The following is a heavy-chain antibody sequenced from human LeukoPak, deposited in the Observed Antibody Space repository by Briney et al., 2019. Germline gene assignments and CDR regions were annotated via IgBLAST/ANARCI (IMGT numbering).Heavy chain of an antibody. CDR3: ASARSISWFDP. CDR2: INSDGTGT. D-gene: IGHD2-2*01. Sequence: TGGSLRLSCVASGFTFSSYGVHWVRQAPGKGLVWVSGINSDGTGTTYADSVKGRFTISRDNAKNTLYLQMNSLRAEDTAVYYCASARSISWFDPWGQGTLLSVSS. V-gene: IGHV3-74*01. J-gene: IGHJ5*02. CDR1: GFTFSSYG.